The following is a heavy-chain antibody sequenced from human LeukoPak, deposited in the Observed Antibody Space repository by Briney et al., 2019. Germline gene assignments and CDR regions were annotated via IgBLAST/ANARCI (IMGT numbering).Heavy chain of an antibody. Sequence: PGGSLRLSCAASGFTFSDYYMSWIRQAPGKGLEWVSYISSSGSTIYYADSVKGRFTISRDNAKNSLYLQMNSLRAEDTAVYYCARVGYHGSGSYFPRRPSYYYGMDVWGQGTTVTVSS. CDR1: GFTFSDYY. CDR3: ARVGYHGSGSYFPRRPSYYYGMDV. J-gene: IGHJ6*02. CDR2: ISSSGSTI. V-gene: IGHV3-11*01. D-gene: IGHD3-10*01.